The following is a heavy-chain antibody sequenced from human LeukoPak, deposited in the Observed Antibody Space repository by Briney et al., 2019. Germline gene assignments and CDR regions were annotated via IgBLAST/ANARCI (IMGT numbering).Heavy chain of an antibody. CDR2: IFYSGST. D-gene: IGHD3-10*01. J-gene: IGHJ5*02. V-gene: IGHV4-30-4*01. Sequence: SETLSLTCTVSGGSISSSSYYWSWIRQPPGKGLEWIGYIFYSGSTYYNPSLKSRVMISVDTSKNQFSLNVNSVTAADTAVYYCARYYYSSGHDWFDPWGQGTLVIVSS. CDR3: ARYYYSSGHDWFDP. CDR1: GGSISSSSYY.